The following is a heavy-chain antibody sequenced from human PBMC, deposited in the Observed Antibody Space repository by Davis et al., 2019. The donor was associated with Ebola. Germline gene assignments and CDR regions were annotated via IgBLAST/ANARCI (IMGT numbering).Heavy chain of an antibody. D-gene: IGHD4-11*01. CDR3: ARDLIDHDYSLLYYYYGRDV. V-gene: IGHV3-48*03. Sequence: GGSLRLSCAASGFTFSSSEMNWVRHAPAKGLEWVSYLSSSGSTIYYADSVKGRFTISRDNAKNSLYLQMNSLRAEDTAVYYCARDLIDHDYSLLYYYYGRDVWGQGTTFTVSS. CDR1: GFTFSSSE. J-gene: IGHJ6*02. CDR2: LSSSGSTI.